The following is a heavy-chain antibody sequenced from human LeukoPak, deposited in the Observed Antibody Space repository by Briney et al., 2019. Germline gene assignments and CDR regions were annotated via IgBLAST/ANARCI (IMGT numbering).Heavy chain of an antibody. V-gene: IGHV3-21*01. D-gene: IGHD3-3*01. CDR2: ISSSSSYI. CDR1: GFTFSSYS. Sequence: GGSLRLSCAASGFTFSSYSMNWVRQAPGKGLEWVSSISSSSSYIYYADSVKGRFTISRDNAKNSLYLQMNSLRAEDTAVYYGARARSGYYQNAFDIWGQGTMVTVSS. CDR3: ARARSGYYQNAFDI. J-gene: IGHJ3*02.